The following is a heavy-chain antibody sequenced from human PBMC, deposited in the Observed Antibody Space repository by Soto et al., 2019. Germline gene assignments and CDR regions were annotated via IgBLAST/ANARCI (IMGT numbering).Heavy chain of an antibody. Sequence: LRLSCAASGFTFSNAWMIWVRQAPGKGLEWVGRIKSKTDGGTTDYAAPVKGRFTISRDDSKNTLYLQMNSLKTEDTAVYYCTTGVAETGYYYGMDVWGQGTTVTV. J-gene: IGHJ6*02. D-gene: IGHD2-15*01. V-gene: IGHV3-15*01. CDR3: TTGVAETGYYYGMDV. CDR2: IKSKTDGGTT. CDR1: GFTFSNAW.